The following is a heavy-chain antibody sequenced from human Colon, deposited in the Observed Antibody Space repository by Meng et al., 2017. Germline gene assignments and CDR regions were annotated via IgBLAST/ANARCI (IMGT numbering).Heavy chain of an antibody. J-gene: IGHJ4*02. D-gene: IGHD6-13*01. V-gene: IGHV4-4*02. CDR3: ARNSAAGVDY. CDR2: IYHSGST. Sequence: HVRLCESVRGLVNPSGTFACPCAVSGGSISSSSWWRWVRPPPGKGLEWIGEIYHSGSTNYNPSLKSRVTISVYKSKNQFSLKLSSVTAADTAVYYCARNSAAGVDYWGQGTLVTVSS. CDR1: GGSISSSSW.